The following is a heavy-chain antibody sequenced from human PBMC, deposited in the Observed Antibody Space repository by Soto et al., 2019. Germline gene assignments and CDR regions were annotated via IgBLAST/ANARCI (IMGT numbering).Heavy chain of an antibody. Sequence: QVQLVQSGAEVKKPGASVKVSCKASGYTFTGYYMHWVRQAPGQGLEWMGWINPNSGGTNYAQKLQGWVTMTRDTSISTAYMELSRLRSDDTAVYYCARDLDQSLFFDYWGQGTLVTVSS. CDR2: INPNSGGT. CDR1: GYTFTGYY. V-gene: IGHV1-2*04. D-gene: IGHD3-10*01. J-gene: IGHJ4*02. CDR3: ARDLDQSLFFDY.